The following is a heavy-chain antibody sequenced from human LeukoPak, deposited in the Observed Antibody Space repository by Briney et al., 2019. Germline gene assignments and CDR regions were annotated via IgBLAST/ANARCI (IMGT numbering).Heavy chain of an antibody. CDR1: GYSFTTYW. V-gene: IGHV5-51*01. CDR3: ARHVGALATFDY. Sequence: GESLKISCQVSGYSFTTYWIAWVRQMPGKDLEWMGFIYPGGSNIRYSPSLQGQVTISAGKSISTAYLQWSSPKASDTAMYYCARHVGALATFDYWGQGTLVTVSS. D-gene: IGHD5-12*01. CDR2: IYPGGSNI. J-gene: IGHJ4*02.